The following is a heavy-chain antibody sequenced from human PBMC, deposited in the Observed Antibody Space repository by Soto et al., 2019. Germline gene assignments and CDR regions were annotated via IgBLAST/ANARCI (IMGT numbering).Heavy chain of an antibody. D-gene: IGHD5-18*01. CDR2: IDTSGNS. J-gene: IGHJ4*02. CDR3: VKGRRGIQLWLDY. CDR1: GFSFSNYD. V-gene: IGHV3-23*01. Sequence: GPMRLCCAASGFSFSNYDMHCVRQAPGKGLEWVSAIDTSGNSYYADSVKGQFAISRDNSKSTLYLQMNSLRDDDTAVYYWVKGRRGIQLWLDYWGQGTLVTVSS.